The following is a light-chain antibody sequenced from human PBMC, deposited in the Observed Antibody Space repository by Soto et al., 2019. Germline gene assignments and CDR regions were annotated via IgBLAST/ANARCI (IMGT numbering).Light chain of an antibody. V-gene: IGLV2-23*02. CDR1: SSDVGSYNL. Sequence: QSALTQPASVSGFPGQSITISCTGTSSDVGSYNLVSWYQQHPGKAPKLIIYEVNTRPSGVSNRFSGSKSGNTASLTISGLQAEDEASYYCCSFAGGTTFVFGGGTKLTVL. CDR2: EVN. J-gene: IGLJ3*02. CDR3: CSFAGGTTFV.